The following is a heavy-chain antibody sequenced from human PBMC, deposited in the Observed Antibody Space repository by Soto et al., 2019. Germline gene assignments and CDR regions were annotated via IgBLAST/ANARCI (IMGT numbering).Heavy chain of an antibody. CDR2: IDGSGGST. CDR3: ASVRYSSSAVYYYYVMDV. V-gene: IGHV3-23*01. Sequence: AGGSLRLSCAASGFTFDSYAMNWVRQAPGKGLEWVSVIDGSGGSTYYADSVKGRFTISRDNAKNSLYLQMNSLRAEDTAVYYCASVRYSSSAVYYYYVMDVWGQGTTVTVSS. J-gene: IGHJ6*02. D-gene: IGHD6-6*01. CDR1: GFTFDSYA.